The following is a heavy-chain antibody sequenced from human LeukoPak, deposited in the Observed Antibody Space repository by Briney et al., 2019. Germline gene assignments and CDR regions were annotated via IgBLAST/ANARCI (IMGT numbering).Heavy chain of an antibody. J-gene: IGHJ6*02. CDR3: ARANYNPGMDV. Sequence: ASVKVSCKADGYTFTSYFISWVRQAPGQGLEWMGWISAYNGNANYAQKFMGRVTMTTDTATSTAYMELRSLRSDDTAVFYCARANYNPGMDVWGQGTTVTVSS. D-gene: IGHD5-24*01. CDR2: ISAYNGNA. CDR1: GYTFTSYF. V-gene: IGHV1-18*01.